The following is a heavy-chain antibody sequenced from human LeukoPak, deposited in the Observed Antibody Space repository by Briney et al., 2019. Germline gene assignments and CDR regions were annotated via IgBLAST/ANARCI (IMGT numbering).Heavy chain of an antibody. V-gene: IGHV1-2*02. D-gene: IGHD1-26*01. CDR1: GYTFTGYY. CDR2: INPNSGGT. CDR3: ARGVVGATPLSDY. J-gene: IGHJ4*02. Sequence: GASVKVSCKASGYTFTGYYMHWVRQAPGQGLEWMGWINPNSGGTNYAQKFQGRVTMTRDTSISTAYMELSRPRSDDTAVYYCARGVVGATPLSDYWGQGTLVTVSS.